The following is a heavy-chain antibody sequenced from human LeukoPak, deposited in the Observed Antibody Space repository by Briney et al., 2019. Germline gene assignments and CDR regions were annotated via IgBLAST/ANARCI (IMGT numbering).Heavy chain of an antibody. CDR3: ARHVWLSAVAGRELYYFDY. CDR2: IYFSGST. D-gene: IGHD6-19*01. J-gene: IGHJ4*02. V-gene: IGHV4-39*01. Sequence: WVRHAPGKGLLWIGSIYFSGSTYYNPSIKSQVTISVDTSKNQFSLKLSSVTAADTAVYYCARHVWLSAVAGRELYYFDYWGQGTLVTVSS.